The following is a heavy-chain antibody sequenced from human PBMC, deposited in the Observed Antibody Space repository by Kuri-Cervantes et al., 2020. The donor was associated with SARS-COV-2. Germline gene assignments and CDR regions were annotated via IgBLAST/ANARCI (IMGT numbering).Heavy chain of an antibody. CDR1: GFTFSSYA. CDR3: ARDPGGVFLRGIMILSAHWFDT. Sequence: GESLKISCAASGFTFSSYAMHWVRQAPGKGLEWVAVVSYDGSSKYYADSVKGRFTISRDDAKNSLHLQMNSLRAEDTAVYYCARDPGGVFLRGIMILSAHWFDTWGQGTLVTVSS. J-gene: IGHJ5*02. D-gene: IGHD3-9*01. V-gene: IGHV3-30-3*01. CDR2: VSYDGSSK.